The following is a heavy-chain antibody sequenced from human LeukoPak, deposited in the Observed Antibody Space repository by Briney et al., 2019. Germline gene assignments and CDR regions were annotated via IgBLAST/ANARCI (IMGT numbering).Heavy chain of an antibody. Sequence: GGSLRLSXAASGFTFSRYWMSWVRQAPGKGLEWVASIKQDGSEKYYVDSVKGRFTISRDNSKNSLNLQMNSLRDEETAVYYCARAADLGATITGAFDIWGQGTMVTVSS. J-gene: IGHJ3*02. CDR3: ARAADLGATITGAFDI. V-gene: IGHV3-7*01. CDR1: GFTFSRYW. CDR2: IKQDGSEK. D-gene: IGHD5-24*01.